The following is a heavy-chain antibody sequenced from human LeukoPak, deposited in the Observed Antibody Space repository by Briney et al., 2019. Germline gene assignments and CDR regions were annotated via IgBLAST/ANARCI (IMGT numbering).Heavy chain of an antibody. V-gene: IGHV3-20*01. CDR3: AGALYYDFWSGSPDDAFDI. Sequence: GGSLRLSCAASGFTFSSYAMSWVRQAPGKGLEWVSGINWNGGSTGYADSVKGRFTISRDNAKNSLYLQMNSLRAEDTALYHCAGALYYDFWSGSPDDAFDIWGQGTMVTVSS. CDR2: INWNGGST. J-gene: IGHJ3*02. D-gene: IGHD3-3*01. CDR1: GFTFSSYA.